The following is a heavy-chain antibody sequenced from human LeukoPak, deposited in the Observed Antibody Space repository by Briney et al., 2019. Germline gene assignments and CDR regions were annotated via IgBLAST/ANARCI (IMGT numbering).Heavy chain of an antibody. CDR1: GFTFSSCW. D-gene: IGHD3-10*01. J-gene: IGHJ4*02. CDR2: INQNSREK. V-gene: IGHV3-7*01. CDR3: ARDPDPILGANFDF. Sequence: GGSLRLSCAASGFTFSSCWMNWVRLAPGRGLERVANINQNSREKYYVDSVKGRFTISRDNAKNPLYLQMSSLNAEDTAVYYCARDPDPILGANFDFWGQGTLVTVSS.